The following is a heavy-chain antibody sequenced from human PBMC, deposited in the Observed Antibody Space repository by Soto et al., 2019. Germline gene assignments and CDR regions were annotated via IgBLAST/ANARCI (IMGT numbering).Heavy chain of an antibody. CDR3: AKDTYYHDSTGLYVFDY. CDR1: GYTFTSYA. Sequence: ASVKVSCKASGYTFTSYAMHWVRQAPGQRLEWMGWINAGNSDTTYSQKFQGRVTITSDTSASTAYMELNSLRPEDTAVYYCAKDTYYHDSTGLYVFDYWGQGTPVTVSS. V-gene: IGHV1-3*01. J-gene: IGHJ4*02. CDR2: INAGNSDT. D-gene: IGHD3-22*01.